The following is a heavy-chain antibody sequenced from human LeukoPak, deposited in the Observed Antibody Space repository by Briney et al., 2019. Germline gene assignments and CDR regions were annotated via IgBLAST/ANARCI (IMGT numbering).Heavy chain of an antibody. Sequence: PGRSLRLSCAASGFTFSSYGMHWVRQAPGKGLEGVAVIWYDGSNKYYADSVKGRFTISRDNSKNTLYLQMNSLRAEDTPVYYCARQESLRFLEWLPHYYYYGMDVWGQGTTVTVSS. V-gene: IGHV3-33*01. CDR3: ARQESLRFLEWLPHYYYYGMDV. J-gene: IGHJ6*02. CDR1: GFTFSSYG. CDR2: IWYDGSNK. D-gene: IGHD3-3*01.